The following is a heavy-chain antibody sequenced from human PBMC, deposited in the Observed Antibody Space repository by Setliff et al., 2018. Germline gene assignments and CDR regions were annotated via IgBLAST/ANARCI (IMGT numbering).Heavy chain of an antibody. CDR3: ARMAVRVASRPSSPLDYYYYMDL. Sequence: SETLSLTCTVSGDSIRNYYWSWIRQPPGKGLEWIGYIYYSGSTHDNPSLRSRVTMSVDTSKSHFSLTLRSLTAADTAVYYCARMAVRVASRPSSPLDYYYYMDLWGKGATVTVSS. CDR2: IYYSGST. D-gene: IGHD6-6*01. V-gene: IGHV4-59*04. CDR1: GDSIRNYY. J-gene: IGHJ6*03.